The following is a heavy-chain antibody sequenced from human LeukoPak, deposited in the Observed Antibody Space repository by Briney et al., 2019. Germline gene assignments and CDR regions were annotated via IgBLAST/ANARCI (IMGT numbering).Heavy chain of an antibody. D-gene: IGHD2-2*01. CDR3: ARAAVVVPAASGDY. V-gene: IGHV3-48*01. Sequence: GGSLRLSCAASGFTFSSYSMNWVRQAPGKGLEWVSYISSSSSTIYYADSVKGRFTISRDNAKNSLYLQVNSLRAEDTAVYYCARAAVVVPAASGDYWGQGTLVTVSS. CDR2: ISSSSSTI. J-gene: IGHJ4*02. CDR1: GFTFSSYS.